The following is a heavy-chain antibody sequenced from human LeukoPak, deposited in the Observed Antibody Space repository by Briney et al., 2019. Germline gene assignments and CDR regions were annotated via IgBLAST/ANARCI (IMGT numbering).Heavy chain of an antibody. CDR3: ARQKLSHGNFDY. J-gene: IGHJ4*02. Sequence: PGGSLRLSCAASGFTLSSYAMHWVRQATGEGLEWVSAIGIAGDTFYAGSVKGRFTISRENAKNSFYLQMNSLTVEDTAVYYCARQKLSHGNFDYWGQGTLVTVSS. CDR1: GFTLSSYA. V-gene: IGHV3-13*01. CDR2: IGIAGDT. D-gene: IGHD3-10*01.